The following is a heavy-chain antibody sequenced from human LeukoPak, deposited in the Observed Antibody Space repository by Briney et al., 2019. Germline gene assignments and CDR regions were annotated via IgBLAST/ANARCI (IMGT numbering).Heavy chain of an antibody. D-gene: IGHD3-22*01. Sequence: SVNVSCKASGGTFSSYAISWVRQAPGQGLEWMGGIIPIFGTANYAQKFQGRVTITTDESTSTAYMVLSSLRSEDTAVYYCARPRGTDSSGYLYWGQGTLVTVSS. V-gene: IGHV1-69*05. CDR1: GGTFSSYA. J-gene: IGHJ4*02. CDR3: ARPRGTDSSGYLY. CDR2: IIPIFGTA.